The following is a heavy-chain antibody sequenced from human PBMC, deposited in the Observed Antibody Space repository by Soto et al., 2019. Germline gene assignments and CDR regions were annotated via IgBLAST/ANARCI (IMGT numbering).Heavy chain of an antibody. J-gene: IGHJ4*02. CDR3: AREGVAATSINFDY. Sequence: QVQLVESGGGVVQPGRSLRLSCAASGFTFSNYAMHWVRQAPGKGLEWVAVISYDGSNKYYADSVKGRFTFSRDNSKNTLYLQMNSLSAEDTAVYYCAREGVAATSINFDYWGQGTLVTVFS. CDR2: ISYDGSNK. CDR1: GFTFSNYA. V-gene: IGHV3-30-3*01. D-gene: IGHD1-26*01.